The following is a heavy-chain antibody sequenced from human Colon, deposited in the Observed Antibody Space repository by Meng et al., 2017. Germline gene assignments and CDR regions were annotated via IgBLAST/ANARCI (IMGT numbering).Heavy chain of an antibody. Sequence: VQLVQSGAEVKKSGASVKVSCKPSGNTFSRYAMQWVRQAPGQRLEWMGWINAGNGNTKYSQKFQDRVTLTRDTSTATAYMELRSLTSDDTAVYYCARTPSAGTPGTIGNWFDPWGQGTLVTVSS. J-gene: IGHJ5*02. CDR1: GNTFSRYA. CDR3: ARTPSAGTPGTIGNWFDP. V-gene: IGHV1-3*01. CDR2: INAGNGNT. D-gene: IGHD2-8*01.